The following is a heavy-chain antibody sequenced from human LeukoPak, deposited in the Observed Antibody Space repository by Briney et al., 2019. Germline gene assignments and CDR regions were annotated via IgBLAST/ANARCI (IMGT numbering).Heavy chain of an antibody. CDR3: ARYGSGAYALDV. D-gene: IGHD3-10*01. Sequence: SETLSLTCSVSGGSISSYYWSWIRQPPGKGLEWIGYIYDSGSSNYNPSLKSRVTISVDTSKNQFSLKLSSVTAADTAVYYCARYGSGAYALDVWGQGTMVTVSS. V-gene: IGHV4-59*01. J-gene: IGHJ3*01. CDR2: IYDSGSS. CDR1: GGSISSYY.